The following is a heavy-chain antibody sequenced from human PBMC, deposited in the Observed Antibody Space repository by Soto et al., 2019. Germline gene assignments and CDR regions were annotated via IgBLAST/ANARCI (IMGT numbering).Heavy chain of an antibody. CDR2: IYHSGST. CDR1: GDSISNTAYY. Sequence: PSETLSLTCTVSGDSISNTAYYWGWIRQPPGKGLEWIGDIYHSGSTYYNPSLKSRVTISVDTSKNQFSLKLRSVTAADTAVYYCARRSRWYYYGTASYYNHWLASSGQGTLVTVST. J-gene: IGHJ5*01. D-gene: IGHD3-10*01. CDR3: ARRSRWYYYGTASYYNHWLAS. V-gene: IGHV4-39*01.